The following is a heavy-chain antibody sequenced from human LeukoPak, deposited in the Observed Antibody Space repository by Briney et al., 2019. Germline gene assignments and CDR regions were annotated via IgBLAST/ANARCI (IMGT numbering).Heavy chain of an antibody. V-gene: IGHV4-39*07. CDR2: IYYSGST. CDR3: ARVKVGRKGRVYYGSGSFFDY. J-gene: IGHJ4*02. D-gene: IGHD3-10*01. CDR1: GGSISSSSYY. Sequence: TSETLSLTCTVSGGSISSSSYYWGWIRQPPGKGLEWIGSIYYSGSTYYNPSLKSRVTISVDTSKSQFSLKLSSVTAADTAVYYCARVKVGRKGRVYYGSGSFFDYWGQGTLVTVSS.